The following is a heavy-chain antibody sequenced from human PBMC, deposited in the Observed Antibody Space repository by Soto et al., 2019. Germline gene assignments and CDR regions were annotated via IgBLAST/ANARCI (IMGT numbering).Heavy chain of an antibody. Sequence: ETLSLTCTVSGGSISSYYWSWIRQPPGKGLEWIGYIYYSGSTNYNPSLKSRVTISVDTSKNQFSLKLSSVTAADTAVYYCARVIVAATNWFDPWGQGTLVTVSS. CDR3: ARVIVAATNWFDP. V-gene: IGHV4-59*01. CDR2: IYYSGST. J-gene: IGHJ5*02. D-gene: IGHD2-15*01. CDR1: GGSISSYY.